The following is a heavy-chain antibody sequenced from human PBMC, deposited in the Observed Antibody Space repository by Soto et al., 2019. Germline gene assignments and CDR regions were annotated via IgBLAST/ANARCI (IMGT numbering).Heavy chain of an antibody. V-gene: IGHV4-34*01. D-gene: IGHD4-17*01. CDR3: ARGGWATTTRIFDY. CDR2: INHSGST. Sequence: SETLSLTCAVYGGSFSGYYWSWIRQPPGKGLEWIGEINHSGSTNYNPSLKSRVTISVDTSKNQFSLKLSSVTAADTAVYYCARGGWATTTRIFDYWGQGTLVTVSS. CDR1: GGSFSGYY. J-gene: IGHJ4*02.